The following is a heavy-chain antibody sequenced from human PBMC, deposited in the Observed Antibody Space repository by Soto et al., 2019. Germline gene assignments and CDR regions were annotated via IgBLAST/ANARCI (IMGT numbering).Heavy chain of an antibody. CDR2: IKQDGTET. D-gene: IGHD3-10*01. V-gene: IGHV3-7*05. J-gene: IGHJ4*02. CDR3: ASYSYVSASRSFDY. Sequence: EVQLVESGGGLVQPGGSLRLSCAASGCPFRSYGMSWVRQAPGKGLEWVATIKQDGTETDYLDSVKGRFTISRDNAKTSLYLQMNSLRAEDTAVYYCASYSYVSASRSFDYWGQGTLVTVSS. CDR1: GCPFRSYG.